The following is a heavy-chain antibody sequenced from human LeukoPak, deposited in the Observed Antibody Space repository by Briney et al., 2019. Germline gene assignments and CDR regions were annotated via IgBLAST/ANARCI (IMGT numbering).Heavy chain of an antibody. CDR3: ARTPLRVNSDDLDLDY. D-gene: IGHD3/OR15-3a*01. CDR1: GFTFTSSA. J-gene: IGHJ4*02. V-gene: IGHV1-58*01. Sequence: GASVKVSCKASGFTFTSSAVQWVRQARGQRLEWIGWIVVGSGNTNYAQKFQGRVTITTDESTSTAYMELSSLRSEDTAVYYCARTPLRVNSDDLDLDYWGQGTLVTVSS. CDR2: IVVGSGNT.